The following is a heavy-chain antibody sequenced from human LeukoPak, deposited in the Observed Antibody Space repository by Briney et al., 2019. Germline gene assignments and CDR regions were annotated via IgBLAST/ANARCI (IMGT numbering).Heavy chain of an antibody. V-gene: IGHV1-69*04. J-gene: IGHJ4*02. CDR2: IIPILGIA. CDR3: ARDHCSSTSCYG. CDR1: GGTFSSYA. Sequence: ASVKVSCKASGGTFSSYAISWVRQAPGQGLEWMGRIIPILGIANYAQKFQGRVTITADKSTSTAYMELSSLRSEDTAVYYCARDHCSSTSCYGWGQGTLVTVSS. D-gene: IGHD2-2*01.